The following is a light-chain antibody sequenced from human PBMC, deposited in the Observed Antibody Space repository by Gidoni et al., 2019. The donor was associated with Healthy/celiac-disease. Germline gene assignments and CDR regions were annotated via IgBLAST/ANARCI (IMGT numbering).Light chain of an antibody. J-gene: IGLJ3*02. CDR1: KLGDKY. V-gene: IGLV3-1*01. CDR2: QDI. Sequence: SYELTQPPSVSVSPGQTASITCSGDKLGDKYACWYQQKPGQSPVLVIYQDIKRPSGIPERFSGSNSGNTATLTISGTQAVDEADYYCQAWDSSTAWVFGGGTKLTVL. CDR3: QAWDSSTAWV.